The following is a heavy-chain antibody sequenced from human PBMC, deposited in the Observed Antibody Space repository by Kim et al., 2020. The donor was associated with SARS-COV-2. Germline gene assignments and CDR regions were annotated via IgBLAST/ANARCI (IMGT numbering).Heavy chain of an antibody. CDR2: A. D-gene: IGHD3-3*01. J-gene: IGHJ4*02. CDR3: ARGTWRYYFDY. Sequence: ANYNPSLKSRVTISGDTSKNQFSLKLSSVTAADTAVYYCARGTWRYYFDYWGQGTLVTVSS. V-gene: IGHV4-34*01.